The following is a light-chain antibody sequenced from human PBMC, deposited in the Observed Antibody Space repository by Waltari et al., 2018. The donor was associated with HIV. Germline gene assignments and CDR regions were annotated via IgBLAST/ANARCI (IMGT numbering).Light chain of an antibody. CDR3: MQALQTPT. CDR1: QSLLHSNGYNY. V-gene: IGKV2-28*01. J-gene: IGKJ1*01. CDR2: LGS. Sequence: DIVMTQSPLSLPVTPGEPASISCRSSQSLLHSNGYNYLDWYLQKPGQSPQLLIYLGSNRASGVPDRFSGSGSGTDFTLNINRVEAEDVGVYYCMQALQTPTFGQGTKVEIK.